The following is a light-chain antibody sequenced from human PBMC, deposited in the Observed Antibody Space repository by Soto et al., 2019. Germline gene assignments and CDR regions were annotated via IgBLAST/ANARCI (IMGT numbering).Light chain of an antibody. J-gene: IGKJ5*01. CDR1: QDIRND. CDR3: QQRHSYPIT. V-gene: IGKV1-17*01. CDR2: AAS. Sequence: DIQMTQFPSSLSASVRDRVTVTCRASQDIRNDLGWYQQKPGKAPKLLIYAASSLQSGVPSRFSGSGSGTQFTLTISSLQPEDVATYYCQQRHSYPITFGQGTRLEI.